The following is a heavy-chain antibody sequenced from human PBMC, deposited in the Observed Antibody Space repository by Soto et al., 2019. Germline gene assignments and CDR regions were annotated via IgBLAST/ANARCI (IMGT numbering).Heavy chain of an antibody. CDR2: INEDSSYI. CDR1: GFTFSSFS. CDR3: VRDFGGYFRTGYMDV. D-gene: IGHD2-15*01. V-gene: IGHV3-21*02. Sequence: EVQLVESGGGLVKPGGSLRLACAASGFTFSSFSMNWVRQAPGKGPEWVSSINEDSSYIYYAGSVRGRFTIARDNAEDSLYLQMTSLRAEDTAVYYCVRDFGGYFRTGYMDVWGGGATVTVSS. J-gene: IGHJ6*03.